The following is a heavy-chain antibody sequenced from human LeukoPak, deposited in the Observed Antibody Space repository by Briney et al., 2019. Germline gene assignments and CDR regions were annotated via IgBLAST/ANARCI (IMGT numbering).Heavy chain of an antibody. CDR2: INYSGST. CDR3: ARAGDYDLWSGYFDNYYMDV. D-gene: IGHD3-3*01. Sequence: SETLSLTCTVSGGTISSYYWSWIRQPPGKGLEWIGYINYSGSTNSNPSLKSGVTISNDTSKNHYSLQLSSVTAAGTAVYYCARAGDYDLWSGYFDNYYMDVGGEGTTVTVSS. CDR1: GGTISSYY. V-gene: IGHV4-59*01. J-gene: IGHJ6*03.